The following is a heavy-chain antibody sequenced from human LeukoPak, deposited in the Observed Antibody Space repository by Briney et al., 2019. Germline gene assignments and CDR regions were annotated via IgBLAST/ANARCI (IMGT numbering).Heavy chain of an antibody. D-gene: IGHD3-3*01. J-gene: IGHJ4*02. CDR3: AGNYDSWTGLNY. CDR1: GFTFSGSA. V-gene: IGHV3-73*01. CDR2: IGNKASNYAT. Sequence: PGGSLRLSCAACGFTFSGSAMHWVRQASGKGLEWVGHIGNKASNYATDYAPSLKGRFTISRDDSKDTAYLQVNSLKPEDTAVYYCAGNYDSWTGLNYWGLGTLVTVSS.